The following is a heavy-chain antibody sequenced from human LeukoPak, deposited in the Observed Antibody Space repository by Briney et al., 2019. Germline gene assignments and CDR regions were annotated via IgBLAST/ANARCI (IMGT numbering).Heavy chain of an antibody. CDR1: GGSISSYY. Sequence: SGTLSLTCTVSGGSISSYYWSWIRQPPGKGLEWIGYIYYSGSTNYNPSLKSRVTISVDTSKNQFSLKLSSVTAADTAVYYCARDLNFDTNWFDPWGQGTLVTVSS. J-gene: IGHJ5*02. D-gene: IGHD3-9*01. V-gene: IGHV4-59*01. CDR2: IYYSGST. CDR3: ARDLNFDTNWFDP.